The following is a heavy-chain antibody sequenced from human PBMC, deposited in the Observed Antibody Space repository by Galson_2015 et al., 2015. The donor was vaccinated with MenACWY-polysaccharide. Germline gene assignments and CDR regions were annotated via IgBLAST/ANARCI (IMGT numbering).Heavy chain of an antibody. D-gene: IGHD3-9*01. CDR2: IYWDDDK. CDR1: GFSLTRRPVG. CDR3: AHRADLNSDWIYAAFDI. Sequence: PALVKPTQTLTLTCTFSGFSLTRRPVGVGWIRQPPGGALECLALIYWDDDKRYTPSLSSRVTITKDTSGNQVVLTMTNMGPVDTATYYCAHRADLNSDWIYAAFDIWGQGTVVTVSS. J-gene: IGHJ3*02. V-gene: IGHV2-5*02.